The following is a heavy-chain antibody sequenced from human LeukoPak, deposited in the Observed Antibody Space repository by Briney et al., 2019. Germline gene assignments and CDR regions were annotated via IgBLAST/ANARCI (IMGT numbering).Heavy chain of an antibody. V-gene: IGHV4-59*12. Sequence: SETLSLTCTVSGGSISSYYWTWIRQPPGKGLEWIGEIYHSGTTNYKPYLKRRVTISVDMSKNQVSLKLSSVTAADTAVYYCARTLYDSGGYYSYGAFDVWGQGTMVTVSS. CDR1: GGSISSYY. CDR2: IYHSGTT. CDR3: ARTLYDSGGYYSYGAFDV. D-gene: IGHD3-22*01. J-gene: IGHJ3*01.